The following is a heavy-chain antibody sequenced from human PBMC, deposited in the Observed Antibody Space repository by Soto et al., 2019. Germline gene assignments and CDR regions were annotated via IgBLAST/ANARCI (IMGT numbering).Heavy chain of an antibody. V-gene: IGHV4-4*02. D-gene: IGHD6-19*01. Sequence: QVQLQESGPGLVKPSGTLSLICLVSIGSISSNDWWTWVRQPPGKGLEWIGDTHHNGGTNYNPSLTSRVTLAVDKSKTQFSLDLPSLTSADTAVYYCATRDYSGQIWGQGTMVTVSS. J-gene: IGHJ3*02. CDR3: ATRDYSGQI. CDR2: THHNGGT. CDR1: IGSISSNDW.